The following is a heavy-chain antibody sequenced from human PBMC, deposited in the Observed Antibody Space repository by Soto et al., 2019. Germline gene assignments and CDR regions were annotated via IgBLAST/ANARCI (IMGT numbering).Heavy chain of an antibody. D-gene: IGHD3-22*01. Sequence: GGSLRLSFAASGFTFSSYAMSWVRQAPGKGLEWVSAISGSGGSTYYADSVKGRFTISRDNSKNTLYLQMNSLRAEDTAVYYCAKVNNHIGYYYDRSGYYFFDYGGQGTLVTVSS. CDR3: AKVNNHIGYYYDRSGYYFFDY. CDR1: GFTFSSYA. J-gene: IGHJ4*02. CDR2: ISGSGGST. V-gene: IGHV3-23*01.